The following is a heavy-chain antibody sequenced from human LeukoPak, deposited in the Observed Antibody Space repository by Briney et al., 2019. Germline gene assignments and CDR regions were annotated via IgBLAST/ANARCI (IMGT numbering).Heavy chain of an antibody. V-gene: IGHV1-2*02. J-gene: IGHJ3*02. D-gene: IGHD2-2*01. CDR3: ARALDIVVVPAAPMDAFDI. CDR1: GYTFTGYY. Sequence: EASVKVSCKASGYTFTGYYMHWVRQAHGQGLEWMGWINPNSGGTNYAQKFQGRVTMTRDTSISTAYMELSRLRSDDTAVYYCARALDIVVVPAAPMDAFDIWGQGTMVTVSS. CDR2: INPNSGGT.